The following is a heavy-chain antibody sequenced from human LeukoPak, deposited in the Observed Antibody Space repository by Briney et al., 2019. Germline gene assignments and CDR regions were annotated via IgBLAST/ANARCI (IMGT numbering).Heavy chain of an antibody. CDR1: GGSFSAFF. Sequence: SETLSLTCAVSGGSFSAFFWRWIRQPPGKGLEWIGDVGHSGSADYNPSLKSRVTVSADPSKTQFSLELTSVTAADTAVYYCATRGDYSDTSGNSYDALDIWGQGTMVTVSS. V-gene: IGHV4-34*01. J-gene: IGHJ3*02. CDR2: VGHSGSA. D-gene: IGHD3-22*01. CDR3: ATRGDYSDTSGNSYDALDI.